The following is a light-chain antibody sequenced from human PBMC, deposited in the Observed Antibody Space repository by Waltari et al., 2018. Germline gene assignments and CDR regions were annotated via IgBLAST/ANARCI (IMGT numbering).Light chain of an antibody. Sequence: QSALPQPRSVSGSPGQSVTIPCTGTSGDVGYNNYFSWYQQHPGKAPQLIIYDVDKRPSGVPDRFSGSKSGNTASLTISGLQAEDEADYYCCSYAGSYTWVFGGGTKLTVL. V-gene: IGLV2-11*01. CDR1: SGDVGYNNY. CDR2: DVD. CDR3: CSYAGSYTWV. J-gene: IGLJ3*02.